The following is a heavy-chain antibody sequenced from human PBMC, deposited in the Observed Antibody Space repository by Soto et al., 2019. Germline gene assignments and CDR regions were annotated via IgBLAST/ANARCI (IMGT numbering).Heavy chain of an antibody. Sequence: EVQLVESGGGLVKPGGSLRLSCAASGFTFSSYSMNWVRQAPGKGLEWVSSISSSSSYIYYADSVKGRFTISRDNAKNSLYLQMNSLRAEDTAVYYCARGLPGAAVAGTVEVSPPYYFDYWGQGTLVTVSS. CDR1: GFTFSSYS. V-gene: IGHV3-21*01. CDR3: ARGLPGAAVAGTVEVSPPYYFDY. J-gene: IGHJ4*02. D-gene: IGHD6-19*01. CDR2: ISSSSSYI.